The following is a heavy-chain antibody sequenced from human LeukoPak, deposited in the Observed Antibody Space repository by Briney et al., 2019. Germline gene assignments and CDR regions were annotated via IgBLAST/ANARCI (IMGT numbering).Heavy chain of an antibody. CDR3: ARVAGWHWFDP. CDR1: GFTFSSYD. J-gene: IGHJ5*02. D-gene: IGHD6-19*01. CDR2: IRPSGDNT. V-gene: IGHV3-23*01. Sequence: GGSLRLSCAASGFTFSSYDMTWVRQAPGRGLEWVSSIRPSGDNTYYGDSVKGRFTISRDDSKNTVYLQINNMRVDDTAVYYCARVAGWHWFDPWGQGTLVTVSS.